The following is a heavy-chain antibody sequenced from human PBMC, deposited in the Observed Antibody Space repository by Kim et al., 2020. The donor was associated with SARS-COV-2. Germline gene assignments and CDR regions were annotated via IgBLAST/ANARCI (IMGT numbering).Heavy chain of an antibody. D-gene: IGHD6-19*01. Sequence: ADSVKGRFTISRDKSKNTLYLQMNSLRAEDTAVYYCAKDVSYTSGWPPDYWGQGTLVTVSS. CDR3: AKDVSYTSGWPPDY. J-gene: IGHJ4*02. V-gene: IGHV3-23*01.